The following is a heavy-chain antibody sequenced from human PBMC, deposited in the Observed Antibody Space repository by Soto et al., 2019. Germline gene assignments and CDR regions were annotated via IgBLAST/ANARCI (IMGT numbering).Heavy chain of an antibody. V-gene: IGHV3-48*02. CDR1: GFTFSSYT. CDR2: ISSSSTI. CDR3: ARGVGYNWFDP. J-gene: IGHJ5*02. Sequence: SGGSLRLSCAASGFTFSSYTMNWVRQAPGKGLEWVSYISSSSTIYYADSVKGRFTISRGNAKNSLYLQMNSLRDEDTAAYYCARGVGYNWFDPWGQGTLVTVSS. D-gene: IGHD6-13*01.